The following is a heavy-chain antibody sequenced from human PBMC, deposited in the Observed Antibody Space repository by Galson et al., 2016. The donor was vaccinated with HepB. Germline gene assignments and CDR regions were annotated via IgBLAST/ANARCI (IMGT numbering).Heavy chain of an antibody. Sequence: SETLSLTCTVSGTSISGSRYYWTWVRQPPGKGLEYIASIYYDGSTFYNPSLNSRVTISADTSKNQFSLKVTSLTATDTAIYYCARENSGSYNDKWGQGTLVTVPS. CDR1: GTSISGSRYY. CDR3: ARENSGSYNDK. CDR2: IYYDGST. D-gene: IGHD1-26*01. V-gene: IGHV4-39*02. J-gene: IGHJ4*02.